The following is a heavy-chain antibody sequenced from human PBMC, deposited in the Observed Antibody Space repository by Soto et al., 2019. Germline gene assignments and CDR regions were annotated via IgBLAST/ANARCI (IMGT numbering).Heavy chain of an antibody. CDR2: LYPGGTT. Sequence: EVQLVESGGGLVQPGGSLRLSCAASRFTVSSNYMTWVRQAPGKGLEWVSVLYPGGTTYYADSVKGRFTISRDNSKNTLYLQMNGLRAEDTAVYYCASQRELLLWFDIWGQGTLVTVSS. D-gene: IGHD3-22*01. CDR1: RFTVSSNY. CDR3: ASQRELLLWFDI. J-gene: IGHJ5*02. V-gene: IGHV3-66*04.